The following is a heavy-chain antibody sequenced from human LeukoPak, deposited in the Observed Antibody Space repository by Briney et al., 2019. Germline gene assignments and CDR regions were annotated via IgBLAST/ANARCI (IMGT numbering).Heavy chain of an antibody. J-gene: IGHJ4*02. Sequence: GSLRLSCAASGFTFSSYAMHWVREAPGKGLEWVAVISYDGSNKYYADSVKGRFTISRDNSKNTLYLQMNSLRAEDTAVYYCARPRTGWLHFPPEYWGQGTLVTVSS. D-gene: IGHD5-24*01. CDR2: ISYDGSNK. V-gene: IGHV3-30*01. CDR3: ARPRTGWLHFPPEY. CDR1: GFTFSSYA.